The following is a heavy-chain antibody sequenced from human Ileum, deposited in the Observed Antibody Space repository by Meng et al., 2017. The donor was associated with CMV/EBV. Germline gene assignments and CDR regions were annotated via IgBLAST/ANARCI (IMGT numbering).Heavy chain of an antibody. J-gene: IGHJ4*02. D-gene: IGHD6-19*01. CDR3: ERALEVTGTGGHY. CDR2: INGDGTST. Sequence: GESLKISCAASGFTFSSYWMHWVRQVPGKGLVWVSRINGDGTSTSYVDSVKGRFTVSRDNAKNTLYLEMRSLRTEETAIYYCERALEVTGTGGHYWGQGTLVTVSS. CDR1: GFTFSSYW. V-gene: IGHV3-74*01.